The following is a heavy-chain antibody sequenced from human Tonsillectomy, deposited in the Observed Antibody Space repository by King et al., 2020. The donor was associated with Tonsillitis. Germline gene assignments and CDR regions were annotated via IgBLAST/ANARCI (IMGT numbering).Heavy chain of an antibody. D-gene: IGHD3-22*01. Sequence: VQLVESGGGVVEPGKSLRLSCAVSGFIFTSYAIHWVRQAPGKGLEWVAVISHDASDKYYADSVKGRFTVSRDNSKGTLYLQMNSLRAADTAVYYCAITYDSSGYYYNARDYWGQGTLVTVSS. CDR2: ISHDASDK. CDR3: AITYDSSGYYYNARDY. V-gene: IGHV3-30-3*01. CDR1: GFIFTSYA. J-gene: IGHJ4*02.